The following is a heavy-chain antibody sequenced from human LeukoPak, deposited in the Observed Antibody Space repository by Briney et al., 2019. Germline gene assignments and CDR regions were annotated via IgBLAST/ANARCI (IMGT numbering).Heavy chain of an antibody. CDR3: ATHLGYCSSTSRYGPFDP. V-gene: IGHV1-8*01. Sequence: ASVKVSCKASGYTFTSYDINWVRQATGQGLEWMGWMNPNSGNTGYAQKFQGRVTMTRNTSISTAYMELSSLSSEDTAVYYCATHLGYCSSTSRYGPFDPWGQGTLVTVSS. CDR2: MNPNSGNT. D-gene: IGHD2-2*01. CDR1: GYTFTSYD. J-gene: IGHJ5*02.